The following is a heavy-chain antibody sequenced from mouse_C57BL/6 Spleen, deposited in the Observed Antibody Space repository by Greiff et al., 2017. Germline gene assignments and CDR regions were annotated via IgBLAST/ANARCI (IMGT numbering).Heavy chain of an antibody. CDR2: ISGCGGNT. CDR3: ARNDYGKGGMDY. CDR1: GFTFSSYT. V-gene: IGHV5-9*01. J-gene: IGHJ4*01. D-gene: IGHD2-1*01. Sequence: EVKVVEPGGGLVKPGGSLKLSCEASGFTFSSYTMSWVRQTPEKRLEWVATISGCGGNTYYPDSVKGRFTIPRDNAKNTLYLQQSSLRSEDTALYYCARNDYGKGGMDYWGQGTSVTVSS.